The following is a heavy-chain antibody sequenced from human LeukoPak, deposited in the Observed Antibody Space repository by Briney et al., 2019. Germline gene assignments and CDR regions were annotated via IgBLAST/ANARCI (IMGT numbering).Heavy chain of an antibody. V-gene: IGHV4-61*02. CDR2: ICRSGST. J-gene: IGHJ6*03. Sequence: SQTLSLTCTGSGGSMSSGSYYWSWIRQPAGKGLEWIGRICRSGSTNYNPSLKSRVTISVDTSKNQFSLKLSSVTAADTAVYYCARESYYYDSSGYPYYYYYMDVWGKGTTVTVSS. D-gene: IGHD3-22*01. CDR1: GGSMSSGSYY. CDR3: ARESYYYDSSGYPYYYYYMDV.